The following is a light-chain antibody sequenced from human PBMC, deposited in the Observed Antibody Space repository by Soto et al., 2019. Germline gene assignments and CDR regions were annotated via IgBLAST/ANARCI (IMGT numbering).Light chain of an antibody. CDR3: AAWDDSLSGQV. Sequence: QSALTQPPSASGTPGQRVTISCSGSSSNIGSNYVYWYQQLPGTAPKLLIYRNDQRPSGVPDRFSGSKSDTSASLAISGLRSEDEANYYCAAWDDSLSGQVFGTGTKVTV. V-gene: IGLV1-47*01. CDR2: RND. CDR1: SSNIGSNY. J-gene: IGLJ1*01.